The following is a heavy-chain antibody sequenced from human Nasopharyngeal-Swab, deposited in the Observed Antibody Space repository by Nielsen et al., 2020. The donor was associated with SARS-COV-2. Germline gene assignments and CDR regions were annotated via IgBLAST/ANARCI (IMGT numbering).Heavy chain of an antibody. V-gene: IGHV1-24*01. J-gene: IGHJ5*02. CDR3: ATAPPMVVTPPWWFDP. Sequence: ASAKVSCKVSGYTPTELSMHWVRQPPAKGLEWMGGFDTEDGETIYAQKFQGRVTMTEDTSTDTAYMELSSLRSEDTAVYYCATAPPMVVTPPWWFDPWGQGTLVTVSS. D-gene: IGHD4-23*01. CDR2: FDTEDGET. CDR1: GYTPTELS.